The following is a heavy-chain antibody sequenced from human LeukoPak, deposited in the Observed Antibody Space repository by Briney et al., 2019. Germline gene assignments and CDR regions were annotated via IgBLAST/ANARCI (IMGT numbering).Heavy chain of an antibody. J-gene: IGHJ4*02. V-gene: IGHV3-30*18. CDR2: SSYGGNEE. CDR3: AKDDGYASGWYYFDY. Sequence: GGSLRLSCETSGFTFRTYGMYWVRQAPGKGLEWVAVSSYGGNEEFYGDSVKGRFTISRDNSKNTLYLQMNNLRVDDTAVYYCAKDDGYASGWYYFDYWGQGTLVTVSS. CDR1: GFTFRTYG. D-gene: IGHD6-19*01.